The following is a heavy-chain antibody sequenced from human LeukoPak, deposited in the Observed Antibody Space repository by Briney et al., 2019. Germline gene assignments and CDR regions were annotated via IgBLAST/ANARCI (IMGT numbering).Heavy chain of an antibody. Sequence: GSSVKVSCKASGGTFSSYAISWVRQAPGQGLEWMGGIIPIFGTANYAQKFQGRVTITADKSTSTAYMELSSLRSEDTAVYYCARVRYSSSPSLAPSTDLIDAFDIWGQGTMVTVSS. J-gene: IGHJ3*02. D-gene: IGHD6-6*01. CDR2: IIPIFGTA. CDR3: ARVRYSSSPSLAPSTDLIDAFDI. V-gene: IGHV1-69*06. CDR1: GGTFSSYA.